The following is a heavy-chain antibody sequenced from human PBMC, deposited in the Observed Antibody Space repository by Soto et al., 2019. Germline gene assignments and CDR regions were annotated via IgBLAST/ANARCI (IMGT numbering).Heavy chain of an antibody. CDR1: GFPFSTYW. D-gene: IGHD3-16*01. J-gene: IGHJ4*02. Sequence: EVQLVESGGDLVQPGGSLRLSCAASGFPFSTYWMSWVRQAPGTGLEWVANTNAAGSETYYVDSVRGRFTIFRDNAKTSLYLQMNSLRADDTAVYYCAKGGHIDDCGQGTLVTVSS. CDR3: AKGGHIDD. CDR2: TNAAGSET. V-gene: IGHV3-7*03.